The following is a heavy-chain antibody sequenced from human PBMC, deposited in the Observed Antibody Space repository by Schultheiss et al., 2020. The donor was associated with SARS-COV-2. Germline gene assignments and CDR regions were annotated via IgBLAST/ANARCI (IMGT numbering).Heavy chain of an antibody. D-gene: IGHD3-10*01. CDR2: IYYSGST. CDR1: GGSISSGSYY. Sequence: SQTLSLTCTVSGGSISSGSYYWSWIRQPAGKGLEWIGSIYYSGSTYYNPSLKSRVTISVDTSKNQFSLKLNSVTAADTAVYYCARGFGAGPFDIWGQGTTVTVSS. J-gene: IGHJ3*02. V-gene: IGHV4-39*07. CDR3: ARGFGAGPFDI.